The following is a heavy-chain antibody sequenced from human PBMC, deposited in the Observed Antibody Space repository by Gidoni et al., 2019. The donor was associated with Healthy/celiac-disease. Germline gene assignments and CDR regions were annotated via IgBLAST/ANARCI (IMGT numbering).Heavy chain of an antibody. CDR1: GYTFTSYY. V-gene: IGHV1-46*01. CDR2: INPSGGST. J-gene: IGHJ4*02. Sequence: QVQLVQSGAEVKKPGASVKVSCKASGYTFTSYYMHWVRQAPGQGLEWRGIINPSGGSTSYAQKFQGRVTMTRDTSTSTVYMVLSSLRSEYTAVYYCARDMRCGSSSWSGGDYWGQGTLVTVSS. CDR3: ARDMRCGSSSWSGGDY. D-gene: IGHD6-13*01.